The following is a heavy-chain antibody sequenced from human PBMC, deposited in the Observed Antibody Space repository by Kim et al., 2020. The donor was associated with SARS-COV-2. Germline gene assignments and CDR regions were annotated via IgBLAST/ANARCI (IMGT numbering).Heavy chain of an antibody. J-gene: IGHJ4*02. CDR3: ARRLDCSGGTCYSNDY. Sequence: GGSLRLSCAASGFTFSDYYMSWIRQAPGKGLEWVSYISSSGSYTNYADSVKGRFTISRDNAKNSLNLQMNSLRAEDTAVYYCARRLDCSGGTCYSNDYWGQGTLVTVSS. CDR2: ISSSGSYT. V-gene: IGHV3-11*03. CDR1: GFTFSDYY. D-gene: IGHD2-15*01.